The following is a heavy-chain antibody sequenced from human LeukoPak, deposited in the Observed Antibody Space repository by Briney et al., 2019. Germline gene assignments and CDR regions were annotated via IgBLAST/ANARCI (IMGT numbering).Heavy chain of an antibody. CDR3: VRDEGDYDIYFDL. D-gene: IGHD4-17*01. CDR2: ISNDGGNE. CDR1: GFTFNKYN. Sequence: PGGSLRLSRAASGFTFNKYNMHWVRQAPGKGLEWVAFISNDGGNEYYSDSMKGRFTISRDNSKNTLYLQMNSLRLEDTGVYYCVRDEGDYDIYFDLWGRGTLVTVSS. V-gene: IGHV3-30*04. J-gene: IGHJ2*01.